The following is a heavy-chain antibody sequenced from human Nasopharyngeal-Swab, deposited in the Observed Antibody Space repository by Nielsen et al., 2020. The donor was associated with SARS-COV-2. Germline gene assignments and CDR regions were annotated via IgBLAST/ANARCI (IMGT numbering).Heavy chain of an antibody. J-gene: IGHJ6*02. V-gene: IGHV3-21*01. CDR3: ARDGLDYDFWSAYFMDV. CDR2: ISSSSSYI. D-gene: IGHD3-3*01. CDR1: GFTFNKYN. Sequence: GESLKISCAASGFTFNKYNFNWVRQAPGKGLEWVSSISSSSSYIYYADSVKGRFTISRDNAKNSFSLQMNSLRAEDPAVYYCARDGLDYDFWSAYFMDVWGQGTTVTVSS.